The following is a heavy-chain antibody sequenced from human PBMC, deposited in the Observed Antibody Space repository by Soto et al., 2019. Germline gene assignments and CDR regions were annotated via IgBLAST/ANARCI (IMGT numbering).Heavy chain of an antibody. CDR2: IDPSDSYT. V-gene: IGHV5-10-1*01. CDR3: ARHVPSQYTAMVPFDP. J-gene: IGHJ5*02. Sequence: GESLQISCKGSGDSFTTDLISWVRQMPGKSLEWMGRIDPSDSYTNYSPSFQGHVTISADKSISTASLQWSSLKASDTAMYYCARHVPSQYTAMVPFDPWGQGTLVTVSS. D-gene: IGHD5-18*01. CDR1: GDSFTTDL.